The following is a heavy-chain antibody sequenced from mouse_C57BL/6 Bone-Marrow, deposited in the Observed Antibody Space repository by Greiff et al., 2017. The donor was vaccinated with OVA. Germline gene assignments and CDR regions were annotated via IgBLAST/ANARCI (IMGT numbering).Heavy chain of an antibody. Sequence: VQLQQSGAELVRPGTSVKVSCKASGYAFTNYLIEWVKQRPGQGLEWIGVINPGSGGTNYNEKFKGKATLTADKSSSTAYMQLSSLTSEDSAVYFCASSMITTGGYYAMDYWGQGTSVTVSS. J-gene: IGHJ4*01. V-gene: IGHV1-54*01. CDR2: INPGSGGT. CDR1: GYAFTNYL. D-gene: IGHD2-4*01. CDR3: ASSMITTGGYYAMDY.